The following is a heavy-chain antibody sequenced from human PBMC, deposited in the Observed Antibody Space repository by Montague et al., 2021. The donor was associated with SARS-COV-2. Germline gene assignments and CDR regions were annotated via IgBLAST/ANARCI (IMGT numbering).Heavy chain of an antibody. D-gene: IGHD6-13*01. CDR3: ARHSRRISSSWSEGYFDY. V-gene: IGHV4-59*08. CDR2: INYSGST. CDR1: GGSISSYY. Sequence: SETLSLTCTVSGGSISSYYWSWIRQPPGEGLEWIGYINYSGSTXXXPSXXXRVTISVDTSKNQFSLKLSSVTAADTAVYYCARHSRRISSSWSEGYFDYWGQGTRVTVSS. J-gene: IGHJ4*02.